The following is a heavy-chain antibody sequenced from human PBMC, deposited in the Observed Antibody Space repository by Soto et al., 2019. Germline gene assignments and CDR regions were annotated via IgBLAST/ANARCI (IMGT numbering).Heavy chain of an antibody. CDR3: ARGDKGAFDM. J-gene: IGHJ3*02. CDR2: IHSDGSST. V-gene: IGHV3-74*01. D-gene: IGHD2-21*02. CDR1: GFTFSYDW. Sequence: EVQLVESGGGLVQPGGSLRLSCAASGFTFSYDWMHWVRQAPGQGLVWVSRIHSDGSSTTYADSVKGRFTISRDNAKNTLYLQMNSLRAEDTAVYYCARGDKGAFDMWGQGTMVSVSS.